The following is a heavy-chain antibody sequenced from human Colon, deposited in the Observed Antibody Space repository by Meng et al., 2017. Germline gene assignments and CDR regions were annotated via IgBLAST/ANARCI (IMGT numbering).Heavy chain of an antibody. V-gene: IGHV4-61*01. CDR3: ARGPLDY. Sequence: VQLQESGPGLVRPSATLSLTCTVSGGSVSSGSYYWSWIRQPPGKGLEWIGYIYYTGSTNYNPSLKSRVTISVDTSKNQFSLKLSSVTAADTAVYYCARGPLDYWGQGTLVTVSS. CDR2: IYYTGST. J-gene: IGHJ4*02. CDR1: GGSVSSGSYY.